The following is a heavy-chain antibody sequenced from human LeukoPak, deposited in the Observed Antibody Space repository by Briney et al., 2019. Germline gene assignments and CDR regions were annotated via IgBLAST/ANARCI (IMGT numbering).Heavy chain of an antibody. CDR2: IGPDGAFT. Sequence: AGSLRLSCAASGFNFGSHTVHWIRQAPGKGLEYVSGIGPDGAFTYYATPVDGRFTITRDNSKNFLYLQIAILTPEDMAYYHCARENFDIWGKGTVVTVSS. CDR1: GFNFGSHT. J-gene: IGHJ3*02. CDR3: ARENFDI. V-gene: IGHV3-64*01.